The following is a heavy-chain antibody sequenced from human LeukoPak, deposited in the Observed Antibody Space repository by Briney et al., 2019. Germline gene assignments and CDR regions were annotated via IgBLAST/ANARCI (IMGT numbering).Heavy chain of an antibody. CDR3: ARGSITVVPAFDI. D-gene: IGHD4-23*01. J-gene: IGHJ3*02. CDR1: GGSIGTYY. CDR2: IFHTGAA. V-gene: IGHV4-59*12. Sequence: SETLSLTCTLSGGSIGTYYWSWIRQAPGKGLEWIAYIFHTGAANYNPSLKSRGTISVDTAKNQFSLKLTSVTAADTAVYYCARGSITVVPAFDIWGQGTKVTVSS.